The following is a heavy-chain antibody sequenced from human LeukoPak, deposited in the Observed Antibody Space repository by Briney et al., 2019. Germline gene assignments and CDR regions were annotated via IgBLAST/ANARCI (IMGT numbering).Heavy chain of an antibody. V-gene: IGHV1-18*01. CDR1: GYTFTSYG. D-gene: IGHD6-19*01. Sequence: GASVKASCKASGYTFTSYGISWVRQAPGQGLEWMGWISAYNGNTNYAQKLQGRVTMTTDTSTSTAYMELRSLRSDDTAVYYCARLAGAVANHAFDIWGQGTMVTVSS. CDR2: ISAYNGNT. J-gene: IGHJ3*02. CDR3: ARLAGAVANHAFDI.